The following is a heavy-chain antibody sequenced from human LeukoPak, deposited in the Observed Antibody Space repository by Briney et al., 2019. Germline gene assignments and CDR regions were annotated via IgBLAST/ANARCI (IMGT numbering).Heavy chain of an antibody. CDR1: GFTFSTYW. Sequence: GGSLRLSCAASGFTFSTYWMHWVRQVPGKGLVWVSRISSDGANANYADSVKGRFTISRDNAKNTLYLQMNSLRAEDTAVYYCAKDYQSGYYDILTGYFNWGQGTLVTVSS. D-gene: IGHD3-9*01. V-gene: IGHV3-74*01. CDR2: ISSDGANA. CDR3: AKDYQSGYYDILTGYFN. J-gene: IGHJ4*02.